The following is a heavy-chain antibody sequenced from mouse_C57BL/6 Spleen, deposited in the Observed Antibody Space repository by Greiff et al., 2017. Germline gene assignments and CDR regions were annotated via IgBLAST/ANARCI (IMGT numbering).Heavy chain of an antibody. D-gene: IGHD3-2*02. J-gene: IGHJ4*01. Sequence: EVKLMESGGGLVQPGGSLSLSCAASGFTFTDYYMSWVRQPPGKALEWLGFIRNKANGYTTEYSASVKGRFTISRDNSQSILYLQMNALRAEDSATHYCSRSNSSGYDGDAMDYWGQGTSVTVSS. CDR3: SRSNSSGYDGDAMDY. CDR1: GFTFTDYY. CDR2: IRNKANGYTT. V-gene: IGHV7-3*01.